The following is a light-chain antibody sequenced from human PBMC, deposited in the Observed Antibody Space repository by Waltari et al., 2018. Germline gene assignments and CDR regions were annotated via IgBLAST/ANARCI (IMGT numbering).Light chain of an antibody. CDR1: ALPKQY. Sequence: SYELTQPPSVSVSPGQTARITCSGDALPKQYAYWYQQKPGQAPVMVIYKDSGRPSGIPERLSGSSSGTTVTLTISGVQAEDEADYYCQSADSSGTYVIFGGGTKLTVL. J-gene: IGLJ2*01. V-gene: IGLV3-25*03. CDR2: KDS. CDR3: QSADSSGTYVI.